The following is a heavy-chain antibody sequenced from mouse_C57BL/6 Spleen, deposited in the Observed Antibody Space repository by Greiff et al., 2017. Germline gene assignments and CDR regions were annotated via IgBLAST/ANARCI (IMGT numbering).Heavy chain of an antibody. V-gene: IGHV1-54*01. J-gene: IGHJ2*01. Sequence: QVQLQQSGAELVRPGTSVKVSCKASGYAFTNYLIEWVKQRPGQGLEWIGVINPGSGGTNYNEKFKGKATLTADKSSSTAYMQLSSLTSEDSAVYFCARTLYYEGDYFDYWGQGTTLTVSS. D-gene: IGHD2-4*01. CDR2: INPGSGGT. CDR3: ARTLYYEGDYFDY. CDR1: GYAFTNYL.